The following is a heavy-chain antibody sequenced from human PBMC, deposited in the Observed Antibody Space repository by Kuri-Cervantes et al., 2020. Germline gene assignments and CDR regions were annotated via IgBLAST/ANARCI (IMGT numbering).Heavy chain of an antibody. CDR3: ATATVTTHYYYYGMDV. D-gene: IGHD4-11*01. J-gene: IGHJ6*02. V-gene: IGHV1-3*02. CDR1: GYTFTSYA. Sequence: ASVKVSCKASGYTFTSYAMHWVRQAPGQRLEWMGWSNAGNGNTKYSQEFQGRVTITRDTSASTAYMELSSLRSEDMAVYYCATATVTTHYYYYGMDVWGQGTTVTVSS. CDR2: SNAGNGNT.